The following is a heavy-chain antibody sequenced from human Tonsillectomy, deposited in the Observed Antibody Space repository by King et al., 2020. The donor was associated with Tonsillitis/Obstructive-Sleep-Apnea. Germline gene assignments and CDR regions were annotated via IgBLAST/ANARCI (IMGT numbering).Heavy chain of an antibody. CDR3: ARDHCSSTSCYGNYYYMDV. J-gene: IGHJ6*03. D-gene: IGHD2-2*01. V-gene: IGHV4-59*01. CDR1: GGSISSYY. Sequence: QLQESGPGLLKPSETLSLTCTVSGGSISSYYWSWIRQPPGKGLEWIGDIFYSVSTNYNPSLKSRVTISVDTSKNQFSLKLSSVTAADTAVYYCARDHCSSTSCYGNYYYMDVWGKGTTVTVSS. CDR2: IFYSVST.